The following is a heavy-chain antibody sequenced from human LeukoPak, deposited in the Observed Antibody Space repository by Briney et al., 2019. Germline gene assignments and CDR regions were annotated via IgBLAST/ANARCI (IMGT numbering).Heavy chain of an antibody. D-gene: IGHD4-23*01. J-gene: IGHJ4*02. V-gene: IGHV3-23*01. Sequence: GGSLRLSCAASGFTFSSYAMSWVRQAPGKGLEWVSAISGSGGSTYYADSVKGRFTISRDNTKNTLYLQMNSLRAEDTAVYYCARDHDYGGNSGPDYWGQGTLATVSS. CDR1: GFTFSSYA. CDR2: ISGSGGST. CDR3: ARDHDYGGNSGPDY.